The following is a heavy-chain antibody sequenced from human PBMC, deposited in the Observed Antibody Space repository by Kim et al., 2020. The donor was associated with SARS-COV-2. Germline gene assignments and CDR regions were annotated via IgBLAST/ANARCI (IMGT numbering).Heavy chain of an antibody. CDR3: ARGGPDYYGSGSYRHYGMDV. J-gene: IGHJ6*02. Sequence: SETLSLTCAVSGGSISSSNWWSWVRQPPGKGLEWIGEIYHSGSTNYNPSLKSRVTISVDKSKNQFSLKLSSVTAADTAVYYCARGGPDYYGSGSYRHYGMDVWGQGTTVTVSS. CDR2: IYHSGST. D-gene: IGHD3-10*01. V-gene: IGHV4-4*02. CDR1: GGSISSSNW.